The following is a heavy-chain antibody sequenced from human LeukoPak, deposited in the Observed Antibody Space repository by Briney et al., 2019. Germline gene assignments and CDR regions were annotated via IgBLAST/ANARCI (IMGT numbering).Heavy chain of an antibody. CDR1: GYTFTGYY. D-gene: IGHD3-9*01. CDR3: ATDYDILTGYYNRSY. Sequence: GASVKVSCKAPGYTFTGYYMHWVRQAPGQGLEWMGWINPNSGGTNYAQKLQGRVTMTRDTSISTAYMELSRLRSDDTAVYYCATDYDILTGYYNRSYWGQGTLVTVSS. CDR2: INPNSGGT. V-gene: IGHV1-2*02. J-gene: IGHJ4*02.